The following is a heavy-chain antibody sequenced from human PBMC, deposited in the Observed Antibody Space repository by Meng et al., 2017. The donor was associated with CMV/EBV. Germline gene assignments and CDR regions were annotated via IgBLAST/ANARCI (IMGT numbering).Heavy chain of an antibody. CDR1: GFTFSSYS. J-gene: IGHJ4*02. V-gene: IGHV3-21*01. CDR3: ARGPYCSSTSCTYYFDY. CDR2: ISSSSSYI. D-gene: IGHD2-2*01. Sequence: GESLKISCAASGFTFSSYSMNWVRQAPRKGLEWVSSISSSSSYIYYADSVKGRFTISRDNAKNSLYLQMNSLRAEDTAVYYCARGPYCSSTSCTYYFDYWGQGTLVTVSS.